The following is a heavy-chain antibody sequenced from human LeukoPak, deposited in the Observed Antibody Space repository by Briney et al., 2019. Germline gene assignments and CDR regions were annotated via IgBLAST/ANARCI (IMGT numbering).Heavy chain of an antibody. CDR3: ARVDDFWSGYSKTNWFDP. Sequence: GGSLRLSCAASGFTFSDYYMSWIRQAPGKGLEWVSYISSSGSTIYYADSVKGRFTISRDNAKNSLYLQMNSLRAEDTAVYYCARVDDFWSGYSKTNWFDPWGQGTLVTVSS. CDR2: ISSSGSTI. J-gene: IGHJ5*02. V-gene: IGHV3-11*04. CDR1: GFTFSDYY. D-gene: IGHD3-3*01.